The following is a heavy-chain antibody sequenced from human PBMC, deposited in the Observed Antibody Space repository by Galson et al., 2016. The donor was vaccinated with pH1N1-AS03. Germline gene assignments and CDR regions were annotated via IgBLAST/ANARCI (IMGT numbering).Heavy chain of an antibody. CDR1: GFSLSAGGVH. Sequence: PALVKPTQTLTLTCTVSGFSLSAGGVHVAWIRQSPGKALEWLALIYWDGDERYNSSLRSRLSISRDTSKNHVVLTVTSVGPMDTGTYYCARSTHVNEGLGSWGQGTLVSVSS. J-gene: IGHJ4*02. V-gene: IGHV2-5*02. D-gene: IGHD2-8*01. CDR3: ARSTHVNEGLGS. CDR2: IYWDGDE.